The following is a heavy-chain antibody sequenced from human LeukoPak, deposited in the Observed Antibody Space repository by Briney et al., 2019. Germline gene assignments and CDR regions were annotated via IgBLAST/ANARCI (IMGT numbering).Heavy chain of an antibody. CDR2: IKQDGSEK. J-gene: IGHJ4*02. CDR3: ATPSRGYSGYDYYFDY. D-gene: IGHD5-12*01. V-gene: IGHV3-7*01. CDR1: GFTFSSYW. Sequence: SGGDLRLYCASSGFTFSSYWMSWVRQAPGKGLEWVANIKQDGSEKYYVDSVKRRFPISRDNAKNSLYLQMNSLRAEDTAVYYCATPSRGYSGYDYYFDYWGQGTLVTVSS.